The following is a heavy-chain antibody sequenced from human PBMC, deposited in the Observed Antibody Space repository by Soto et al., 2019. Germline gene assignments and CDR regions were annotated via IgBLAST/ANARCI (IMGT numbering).Heavy chain of an antibody. CDR3: ARDLLTYYYDSSGPN. D-gene: IGHD3-22*01. CDR1: GFTFSSYG. Sequence: PGGSLRLSCAASGFTFSSYGMHWVRQAPGKGLEWVAVIWYDGSNKYYADSVKGRFTISRDNSKNTLYLQMNSLRAEDTTVYYCARDLLTYYYDSSGPNWGQGTLVTVSS. J-gene: IGHJ4*02. CDR2: IWYDGSNK. V-gene: IGHV3-33*01.